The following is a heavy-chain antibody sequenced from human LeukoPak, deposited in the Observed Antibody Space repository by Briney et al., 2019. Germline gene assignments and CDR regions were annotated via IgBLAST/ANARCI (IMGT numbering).Heavy chain of an antibody. CDR3: ARSPPGYYYFDY. D-gene: IGHD6-25*01. Sequence: ASVKVSCKASGYTFTSYYMHWVRQVPGQGLEWMGVINPSGGGTTYAQKFQGRVTMTRDMSTSTVYMELSSLRSEDTAMYYCARSPPGYYYFDYWGQGTLVTVPS. J-gene: IGHJ4*02. V-gene: IGHV1-46*01. CDR1: GYTFTSYY. CDR2: INPSGGGT.